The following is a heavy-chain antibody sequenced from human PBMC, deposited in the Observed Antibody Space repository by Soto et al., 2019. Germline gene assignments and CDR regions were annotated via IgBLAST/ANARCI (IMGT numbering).Heavy chain of an antibody. Sequence: GGSLRLSCAASGFTFSRFAMHWVRQAPGKGLEWVAVISYDGSNKYDADSVKGRFTISRDNSKNMLYLQMNSLRAEDTAVYYCARFCISTSCYASFDYWGQGTLVTVSS. V-gene: IGHV3-30-3*01. CDR1: GFTFSRFA. CDR2: ISYDGSNK. D-gene: IGHD2-2*01. J-gene: IGHJ4*02. CDR3: ARFCISTSCYASFDY.